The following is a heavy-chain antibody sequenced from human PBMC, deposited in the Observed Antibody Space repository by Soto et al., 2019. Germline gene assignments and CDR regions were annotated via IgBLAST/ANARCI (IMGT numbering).Heavy chain of an antibody. CDR3: AKSAADGYTNWFDP. CDR2: ISWNSGSI. Sequence: GGSLRLSCAASGFTFDDYAMHWVRQAPGKGLEWVSGISWNSGSIGYADSVNGRFTISRDNAKNSLYLQMNSLRAEDTALYYCAKSAADGYTNWFDPWGQGTLVTVSS. J-gene: IGHJ5*02. CDR1: GFTFDDYA. D-gene: IGHD6-13*01. V-gene: IGHV3-9*01.